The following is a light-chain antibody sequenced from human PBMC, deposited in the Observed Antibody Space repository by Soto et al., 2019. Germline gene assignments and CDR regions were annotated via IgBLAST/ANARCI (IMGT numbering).Light chain of an antibody. V-gene: IGKV3-20*01. Sequence: EIVLTQSPATLSLSPGERATLSCRASQSVSSGYLAWYQQKPGQAPRPLIYGASSRATGTPDRFSGRGSGTDFTLTISRQEPEDLAVYYCQQDGSSPTFGQGTKVE. CDR2: GAS. CDR1: QSVSSGY. J-gene: IGKJ1*01. CDR3: QQDGSSPT.